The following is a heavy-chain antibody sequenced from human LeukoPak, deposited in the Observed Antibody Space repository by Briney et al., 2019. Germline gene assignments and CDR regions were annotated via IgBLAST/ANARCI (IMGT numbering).Heavy chain of an antibody. V-gene: IGHV1-46*01. CDR1: GYTFTSYD. CDR2: INPSGGST. CDR3: ARVGSSSSGIGY. D-gene: IGHD6-6*01. J-gene: IGHJ4*02. Sequence: ASVKVSCKASGYTFTSYDINWVRQAPGQGLEWMGIINPSGGSTSYAQKFQGRVTMTRDMSTSTVYMELSSLRSEDTAVYYCARVGSSSSGIGYWGQGTLVTVSS.